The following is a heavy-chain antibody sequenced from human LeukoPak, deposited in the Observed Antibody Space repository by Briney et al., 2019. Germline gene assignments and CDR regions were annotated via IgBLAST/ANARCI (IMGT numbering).Heavy chain of an antibody. CDR3: ARGPLGTITMTTFTFDP. V-gene: IGHV3-23*01. CDR2: ISGSGGST. J-gene: IGHJ5*02. Sequence: PGGSLRLSCAASGFTFSSYAMSWVRQAPGKGLEWVSAISGSGGSTYYADSVKGRFTISRDNAKNSLYLQMNSLRAEDTAVYYCARGPLGTITMTTFTFDPWGQGTLVTVSS. CDR1: GFTFSSYA. D-gene: IGHD3-22*01.